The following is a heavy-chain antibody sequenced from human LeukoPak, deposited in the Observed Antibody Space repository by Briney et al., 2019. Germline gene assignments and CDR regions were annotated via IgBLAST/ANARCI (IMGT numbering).Heavy chain of an antibody. V-gene: IGHV4-30-4*01. Sequence: KSSQTLSLTCTVSGGSISSGNYYWSWIRQSPGKGLEWIGYIYYSGSVFYNPSLESRIIISLDTSKNQFSLKVTSLTAVDSAVYYCARKTRTWSNWFDPWGQGTLVTVSS. J-gene: IGHJ5*02. CDR1: GGSISSGNYY. CDR3: ARKTRTWSNWFDP. CDR2: IYYSGSV. D-gene: IGHD1-14*01.